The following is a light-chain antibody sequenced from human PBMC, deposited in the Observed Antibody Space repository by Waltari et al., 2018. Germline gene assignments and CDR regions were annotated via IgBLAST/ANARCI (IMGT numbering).Light chain of an antibody. Sequence: QTVVTQEPSLSVSPGGTVTLTCALSSGSVSSTSYPTWYQQTPAQPPRTLVYKGISRSSGVPDLFSGSILGNTAALTITGAQADDESDYYCSMYMGSGVWVFGGGTKLTVL. CDR2: KGI. J-gene: IGLJ3*02. CDR3: SMYMGSGVWV. V-gene: IGLV8-61*01. CDR1: SGSVSSTSY.